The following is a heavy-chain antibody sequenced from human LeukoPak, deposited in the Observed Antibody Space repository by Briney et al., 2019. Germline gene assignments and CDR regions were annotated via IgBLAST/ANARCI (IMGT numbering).Heavy chain of an antibody. CDR2: INQEGSQK. V-gene: IGHV3-7*05. D-gene: IGHD6-19*01. Sequence: GGSLRLSCAASGFTFSSYWMSWVRQAPGKGLEWLANINQEGSQKYYVDSVKGRLTISRDNARNSLHLQMNSLRAEDTAVYYCARHSSGWWDAFDIWGQGTMVTVSS. CDR1: GFTFSSYW. CDR3: ARHSSGWWDAFDI. J-gene: IGHJ3*02.